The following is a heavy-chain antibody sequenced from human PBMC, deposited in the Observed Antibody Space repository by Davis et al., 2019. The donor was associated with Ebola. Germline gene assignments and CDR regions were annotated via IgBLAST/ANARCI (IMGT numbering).Heavy chain of an antibody. CDR1: GDSISRGVHS. CDR3: ARHYPTYYYDSSGYHTHRHFDY. D-gene: IGHD3-22*01. V-gene: IGHV4-30-2*01. J-gene: IGHJ4*02. Sequence: MPSETLSLTCAVSGDSISRGVHSWSWIRQPPGKGLEWIGYIYDTLNDIGVSSYNPSLESRVTMLVDRSNNQFSLTLTSVTAADTALYYCARHYPTYYYDSSGYHTHRHFDYWGQGTLVTVSS. CDR2: IYDTLNDIGVS.